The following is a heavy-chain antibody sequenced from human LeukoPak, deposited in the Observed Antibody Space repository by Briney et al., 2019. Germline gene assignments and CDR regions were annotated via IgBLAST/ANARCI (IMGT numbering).Heavy chain of an antibody. V-gene: IGHV4-30-2*01. J-gene: IGHJ4*02. CDR3: ARAIDYGDSYYFDY. Sequence: SETLSLTCAVSGGSISSGGYSWSWIRQPPGKGLEWIGYTYHSGSTYYNPSLKSRVTISVDRSKNQFSLKLSSVTAADTAVYYCARAIDYGDSYYFDYWGQGTLVTVSS. CDR1: GGSISSGGYS. CDR2: TYHSGST. D-gene: IGHD4-17*01.